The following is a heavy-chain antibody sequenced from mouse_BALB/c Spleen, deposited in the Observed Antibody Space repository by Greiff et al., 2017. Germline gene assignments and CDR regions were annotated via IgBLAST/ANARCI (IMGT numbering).Heavy chain of an antibody. D-gene: IGHD2-1*01. V-gene: IGHV5-6*01. Sequence: EVQVVESGGDLVKPGGSLKLSCAASGFTFSSYGMSWVRQTPDKRLEWVATISSGGSYTYYPDSVKGRFTISRDNAKNTLYLQMSSLKSEDTAMYYCARHDGNYDYYAMDYWGQGTSVTVTS. CDR2: ISSGGSYT. J-gene: IGHJ4*01. CDR1: GFTFSSYG. CDR3: ARHDGNYDYYAMDY.